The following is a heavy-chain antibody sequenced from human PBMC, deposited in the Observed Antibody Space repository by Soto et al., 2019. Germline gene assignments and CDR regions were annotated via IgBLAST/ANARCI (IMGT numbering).Heavy chain of an antibody. V-gene: IGHV3-30*03. J-gene: IGHJ6*03. CDR3: ARGDVYQYFYMDV. CDR2: ISYDGSNQ. D-gene: IGHD3-16*01. CDR1: GFTFSNYG. Sequence: QVQLVESGGGVVQPGRSLRLSCAASGFTFSNYGMHWVRQAPGKGLEWVAVISYDGSNQYYADSVKGRFTISRDNSKNTLYLQMNSLRPEDTAVFYCARGDVYQYFYMDVWGIGTTVSVSS.